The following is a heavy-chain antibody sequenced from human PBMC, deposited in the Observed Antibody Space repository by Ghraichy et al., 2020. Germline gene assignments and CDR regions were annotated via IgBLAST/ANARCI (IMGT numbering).Heavy chain of an antibody. CDR2: IYSGGTT. D-gene: IGHD6-13*01. Sequence: GGSLRLSCVGSGFDVSINRMSWVRQAPGKGLEWVSAIYSGGTTDYADSVKGRFTFSRDNSKNTLSMEMNSLRAQDTAVSYCVKDGYSSSWFAGYWGEGIRVTVSS. J-gene: IGHJ4*02. CDR3: VKDGYSSSWFAGY. V-gene: IGHV3-53*01. CDR1: GFDVSINR.